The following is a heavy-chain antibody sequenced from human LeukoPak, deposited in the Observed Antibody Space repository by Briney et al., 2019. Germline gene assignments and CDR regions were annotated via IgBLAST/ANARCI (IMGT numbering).Heavy chain of an antibody. J-gene: IGHJ4*02. Sequence: GESLKISCQDFGYTFTDYWIAWVRQMPGKGLEWMGIIYPGDSDTRYSPSVQGQVTISADKSISTAYLQWSSLKASDTAMYYCARHTRAILSPFDYWGQGTLVTVSS. CDR2: IYPGDSDT. CDR3: ARHTRAILSPFDY. V-gene: IGHV5-51*01. D-gene: IGHD2-2*02. CDR1: GYTFTDYW.